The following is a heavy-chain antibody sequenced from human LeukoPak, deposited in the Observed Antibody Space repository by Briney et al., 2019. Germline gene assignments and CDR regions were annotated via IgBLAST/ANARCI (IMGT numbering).Heavy chain of an antibody. J-gene: IGHJ3*02. CDR2: IHYSEST. D-gene: IGHD6-6*01. CDR1: GGSIRSYY. Sequence: SETLSLTCTVSGGSIRSYYWTWIRQSPGKRLEWIGCIHYSESTNYNPSLKSRVTISIDTSKNQVSLKLSSVTAADTAVYYCASLTYSSSWDDAFDIWGQGTMVTVSS. CDR3: ASLTYSSSWDDAFDI. V-gene: IGHV4-59*08.